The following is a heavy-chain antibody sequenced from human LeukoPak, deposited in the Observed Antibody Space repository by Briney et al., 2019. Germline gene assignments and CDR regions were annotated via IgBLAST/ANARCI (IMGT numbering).Heavy chain of an antibody. CDR3: ARLVGSSWYHEVLLGRDY. V-gene: IGHV4-39*01. CDR2: FSYSGST. D-gene: IGHD6-13*01. Sequence: SETLSLTCTVSGGSISSRPYYWGWIRQPPGKGLEGLGSFSYSGSTYYKPSLKSRVTISVDTSKNQFSLKLSSMTAADTAVYYCARLVGSSWYHEVLLGRDYWGQGTLVTVSS. CDR1: GGSISSRPYY. J-gene: IGHJ4*02.